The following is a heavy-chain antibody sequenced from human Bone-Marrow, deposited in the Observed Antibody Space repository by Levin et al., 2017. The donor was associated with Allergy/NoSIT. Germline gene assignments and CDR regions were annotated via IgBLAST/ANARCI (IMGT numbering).Heavy chain of an antibody. CDR1: GFTFSSYW. CDR2: INTDGSTT. D-gene: IGHD1-26*01. CDR3: ARALIVGATSGGGY. V-gene: IGHV3-74*01. Sequence: GESLKISCAASGFTFSSYWMHWVRQAPGKGLVWVSRINTDGSTTNYADSVKGRFTISRDNAKNTLYLQMNSLRAEDTAVYYCARALIVGATSGGGYWGQGTLVTVSS. J-gene: IGHJ4*02.